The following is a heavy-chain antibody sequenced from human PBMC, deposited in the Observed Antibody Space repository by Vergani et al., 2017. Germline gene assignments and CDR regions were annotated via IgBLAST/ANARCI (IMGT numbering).Heavy chain of an antibody. CDR2: IWYDGSNK. V-gene: IGHV3-33*03. CDR1: GFTFSSYG. J-gene: IGHJ4*02. CDR3: AKDYNIMGALHY. Sequence: QVQLVESGGGVVQPGRSLRLSCAASGFTFSSYGMHWVRQPPGKGLEWVAVIWYDGSNKYYADSVTGRFTISRDNSKNTLFLQLKTLRAEDTGVYYCAKDYNIMGALHYWGQGTLVAVSS. D-gene: IGHD5-12*01.